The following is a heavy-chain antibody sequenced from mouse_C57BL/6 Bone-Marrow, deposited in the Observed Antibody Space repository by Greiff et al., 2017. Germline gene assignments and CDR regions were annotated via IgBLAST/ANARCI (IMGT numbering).Heavy chain of an antibody. V-gene: IGHV1-82*01. CDR2: IYPGDGDT. Sequence: QVQLQQSGPELVKPGASVKISCKASGYAFSSSWMNWVKQRPGKGLEWIGRIYPGDGDTNYNGKFKGKATLTADKSSSTAYMQLSSLTSEDSAVYFCTTYGSSYAWFAYWCQGTLVTVSA. D-gene: IGHD1-1*01. J-gene: IGHJ3*01. CDR3: TTYGSSYAWFAY. CDR1: GYAFSSSW.